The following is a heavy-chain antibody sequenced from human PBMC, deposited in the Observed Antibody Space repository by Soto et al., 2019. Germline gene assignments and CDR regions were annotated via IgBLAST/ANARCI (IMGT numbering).Heavy chain of an antibody. Sequence: PSETLSLTCTVSGGSISSGYYYWSWIRQPPGKGLEWIGYIYYSGSTYYNPSLKSRVTISVDTSKNQFSLKLSSVTAADTAVYYCAILRIRPRGVYFDYWGQGTLVTVSS. V-gene: IGHV4-30-4*01. J-gene: IGHJ4*02. CDR1: GGSISSGYYY. CDR3: AILRIRPRGVYFDY. CDR2: IYYSGST.